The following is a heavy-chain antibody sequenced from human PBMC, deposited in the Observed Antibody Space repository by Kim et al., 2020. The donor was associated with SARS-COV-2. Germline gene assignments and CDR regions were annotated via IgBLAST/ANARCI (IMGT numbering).Heavy chain of an antibody. V-gene: IGHV1-69*13. J-gene: IGHJ4*02. D-gene: IGHD5-18*01. CDR3: AREHTNMEHTHLDY. CDR2: IIPIFGTA. CDR1: GGTFSSYA. Sequence: SVKVSCKASGGTFSSYAISWVRQAPGQGLEWMGGIIPIFGTANYAQKFQGRVTITADDSTSTAYMELSSLRSEDTAVYYCAREHTNMEHTHLDYWGQGTLVTVFS.